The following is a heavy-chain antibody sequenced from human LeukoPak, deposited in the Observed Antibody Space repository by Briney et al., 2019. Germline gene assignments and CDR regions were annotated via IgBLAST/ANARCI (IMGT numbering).Heavy chain of an antibody. Sequence: GGSLRHSCAASGFTFSSHGMHWVRQAPGKGLKWVAVTSYDGSNKYYADSVKGRFTISRDNSMNTLYLQMNSLRAEDTAVYYCAKDGTSSWYGEFDYWGQGTQVTVSS. CDR2: TSYDGSNK. CDR1: GFTFSSHG. D-gene: IGHD6-13*01. CDR3: AKDGTSSWYGEFDY. V-gene: IGHV3-30*18. J-gene: IGHJ4*02.